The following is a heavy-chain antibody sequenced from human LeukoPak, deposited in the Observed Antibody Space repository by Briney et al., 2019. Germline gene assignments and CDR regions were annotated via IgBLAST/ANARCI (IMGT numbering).Heavy chain of an antibody. V-gene: IGHV6-1*01. CDR2: TYHRSTWYD. J-gene: IGHJ4*02. CDR3: TREVADTGGFDY. D-gene: IGHD2-8*02. Sequence: SQTLSLTCAISGDIVSSNNAAWNWIRQSPARGLEWLGRTYHRSTWYDDYVVSVRSRLTITPDISKNQVSLQLNSVTPEDTAVYYCTREVADTGGFDYWGQGITVTVSS. CDR1: GDIVSSNNAA.